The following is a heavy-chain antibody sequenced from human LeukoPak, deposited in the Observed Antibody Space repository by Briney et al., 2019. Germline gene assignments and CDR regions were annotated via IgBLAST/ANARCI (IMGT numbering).Heavy chain of an antibody. CDR3: AGNGAAGSPNRFFNWFDP. CDR2: IYPGDSGT. V-gene: IGHV5-51*01. Sequence: GESLKISCKGSGYSFTTYWIAWVRQMPGKGLEWIGLIYPGDSGTRYSPSFQGQVTLSVDKSISTAYLQWSSLTASDTAMYYCAGNGAAGSPNRFFNWFDPWGQGTLVTVSS. CDR1: GYSFTTYW. J-gene: IGHJ5*02. D-gene: IGHD6-13*01.